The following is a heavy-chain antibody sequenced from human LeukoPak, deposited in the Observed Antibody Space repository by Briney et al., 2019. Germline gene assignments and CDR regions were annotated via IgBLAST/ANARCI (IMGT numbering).Heavy chain of an antibody. J-gene: IGHJ4*02. V-gene: IGHV3-30*02. CDR1: GFTFSSYG. Sequence: GGSLRLSCAASGFTFSSYGMHWVRQAPGKGLEWVAFIRYDGSNKYYADSVKGRFTIPRDNPKNTLYLQMNSLRAEDTAVYYCTIIAVAGNDYWGQGTLVTVSS. CDR3: TIIAVAGNDY. D-gene: IGHD6-19*01. CDR2: IRYDGSNK.